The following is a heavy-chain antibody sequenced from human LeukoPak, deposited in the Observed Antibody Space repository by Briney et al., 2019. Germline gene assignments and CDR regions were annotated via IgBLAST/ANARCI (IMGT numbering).Heavy chain of an antibody. J-gene: IGHJ4*02. V-gene: IGHV3-33*06. CDR3: AKDTTTSRRGFDY. CDR1: GFTFSSYG. D-gene: IGHD3-10*01. Sequence: GRSLRLSCAASGFTFSSYGMHWVRQAPGKGLEWVAVIWYDGSNKYYADSVKGRFTISRDNSKSTLYLQMNNLRAEDTAVFYCAKDTTTSRRGFDYWGQGILVTVSS. CDR2: IWYDGSNK.